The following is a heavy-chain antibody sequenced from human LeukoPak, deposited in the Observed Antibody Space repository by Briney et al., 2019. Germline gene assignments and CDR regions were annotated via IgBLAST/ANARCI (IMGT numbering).Heavy chain of an antibody. CDR3: ARVLAAAAYNWFDP. V-gene: IGHV3-66*01. J-gene: IGHJ5*02. D-gene: IGHD6-13*01. CDR2: IYSGGST. CDR1: GFTVSSNY. Sequence: GGSLRLFCAASGFTVSSNYMSWVRQAAGEGLEWVSVIYSGGSTYYADSVKGRITISRDNSKNTLYLQMNSLRAEDTAVYYCARVLAAAAYNWFDPWGQGTLVTVSS.